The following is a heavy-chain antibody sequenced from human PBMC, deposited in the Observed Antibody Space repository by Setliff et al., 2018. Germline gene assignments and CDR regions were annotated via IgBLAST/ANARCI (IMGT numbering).Heavy chain of an antibody. CDR1: GASFSNYY. J-gene: IGHJ4*02. Sequence: SETLSLTCTVYGASFSNYYWGWVRQPPEERLEWIGEIDHSGRTKYNPSLKGRVTISVDTSKNQFSLRLSSVTAADTAVYYCARQRRIWNDLDYFDYWGQGTLVTVSS. CDR2: IDHSGRT. V-gene: IGHV4-34*01. CDR3: ARQRRIWNDLDYFDY. D-gene: IGHD1-1*01.